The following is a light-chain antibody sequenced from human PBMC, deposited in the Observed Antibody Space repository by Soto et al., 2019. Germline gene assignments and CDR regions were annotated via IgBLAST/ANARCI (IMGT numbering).Light chain of an antibody. V-gene: IGKV1-39*01. CDR1: QRMTSW. CDR3: QHTFNSPPWT. J-gene: IGKJ1*01. Sequence: DIQLTQSPSTLSASVGDRVTITCRASQRMTSWLALYQQKPGKAPKLLIYGASSLQSGVPSRFSGSGSGTDFTLTISSLQPEDFASYFCQHTFNSPPWTFGQGTKVDI. CDR2: GAS.